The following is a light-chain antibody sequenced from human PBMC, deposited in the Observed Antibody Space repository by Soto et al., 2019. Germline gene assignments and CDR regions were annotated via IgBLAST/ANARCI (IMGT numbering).Light chain of an antibody. CDR2: AAS. CDR3: QQSYSTLFT. V-gene: IGKV1-39*01. CDR1: QSISSY. J-gene: IGKJ3*01. Sequence: DIQMTQSPSSLSASVGDRVTITCRASQSISSYLDWYQQKPGKAPKLLIYAASSLQSGVPSRFSGSGSGTVFTRTICRLQPEDLATYYCQQSYSTLFTFGPGTKVDI.